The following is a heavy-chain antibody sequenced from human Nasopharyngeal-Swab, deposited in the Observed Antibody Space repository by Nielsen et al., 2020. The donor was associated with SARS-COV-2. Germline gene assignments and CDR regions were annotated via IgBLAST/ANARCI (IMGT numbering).Heavy chain of an antibody. CDR1: GGSIGDSY. Sequence: SETLSLTCTVSGGSIGDSYWTWIRQSPGKGLEGLGYIHYTGNSNYNPSLKSRVTISLDTSKKRFSLIVSSVTGADTAVYYCARGDGWYTNSWFDSWGQGILVTVSS. V-gene: IGHV4-59*01. J-gene: IGHJ5*01. CDR3: ARGDGWYTNSWFDS. D-gene: IGHD1-14*01. CDR2: IHYTGNS.